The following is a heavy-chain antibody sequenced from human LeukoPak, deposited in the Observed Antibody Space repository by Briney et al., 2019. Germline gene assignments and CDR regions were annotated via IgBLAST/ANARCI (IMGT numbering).Heavy chain of an antibody. D-gene: IGHD6-13*01. CDR1: GASISPSY. V-gene: IGHV4-59*01. CDR3: ARAGIAAAGSCDY. CDR2: IYNSGTT. J-gene: IGHJ4*02. Sequence: PSETLSLTCSVSGASISPSYWSWLRQPPGRGLEWIGYIYNSGTTNYNTSLASRVTISLDTSKNQFSLRLSSVSAVDTVVYYCARAGIAAAGSCDYWGQGTLVTVSS.